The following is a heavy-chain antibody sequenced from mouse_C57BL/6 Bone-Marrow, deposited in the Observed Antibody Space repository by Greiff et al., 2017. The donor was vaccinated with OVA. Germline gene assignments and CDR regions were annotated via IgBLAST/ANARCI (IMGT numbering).Heavy chain of an antibody. D-gene: IGHD3-2*02. CDR1: GFSFNTYA. J-gene: IGHJ4*01. Sequence: EVKLVESGGGLVQPKGSLKLSCAASGFSFNTYAMNWVRQAPGKGLEWVARIRSKSNNYATYYADSVKDRFTISRDDSESMLYLQMNNLKTEDTAMYYCVRLDSSGYGYYYAMDYWGQGTSVTVSS. V-gene: IGHV10-1*01. CDR2: IRSKSNNYAT. CDR3: VRLDSSGYGYYYAMDY.